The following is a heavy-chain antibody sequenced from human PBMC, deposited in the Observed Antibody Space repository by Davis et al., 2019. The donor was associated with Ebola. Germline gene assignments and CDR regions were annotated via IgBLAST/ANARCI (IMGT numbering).Heavy chain of an antibody. CDR2: INPSGGST. D-gene: IGHD5-18*01. CDR3: ARWLQLYFDY. Sequence: ASVTVSCKASGYTLISYYKHWLRHPPGQRLEWTRLINPSGGSTSYAQKFQGRVTMTRDTSTSTVYMELSSLRSEDTAVYYCARWLQLYFDYWGQGTLVTVSS. J-gene: IGHJ4*02. V-gene: IGHV1-46*01. CDR1: GYTLISYY.